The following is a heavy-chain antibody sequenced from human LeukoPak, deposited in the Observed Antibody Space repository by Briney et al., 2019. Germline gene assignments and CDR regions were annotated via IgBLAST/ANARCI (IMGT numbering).Heavy chain of an antibody. J-gene: IGHJ4*02. D-gene: IGHD6-6*01. V-gene: IGHV1-46*01. CDR2: INPSGGST. CDR3: AREVEYSSSSRDYFDY. CDR1: GYTFTSYY. Sequence: ASVKVSCKASGYTFTSYYMHWVRQAPGQGLEWMGIINPSGGSTSYAQKFQGRVTMTRDTSTSTVYMELSSLRSEDTAVYHCAREVEYSSSSRDYFDYWGQGTLVTVSS.